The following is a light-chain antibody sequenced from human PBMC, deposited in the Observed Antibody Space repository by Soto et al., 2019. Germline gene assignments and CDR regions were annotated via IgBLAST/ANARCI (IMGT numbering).Light chain of an antibody. V-gene: IGKV2-28*01. CDR2: LGS. J-gene: IGKJ5*01. Sequence: DIVMTQSPLSLPVTTGEPASISFRSSQSLLHSNGYNYLDWYLQKPGQSPQLLIYLGSNRASGVPDRFSGSGSGTDFTLKISRVEAEDVGVYYCMQALQTPITFGQGTRLENK. CDR3: MQALQTPIT. CDR1: QSLLHSNGYNY.